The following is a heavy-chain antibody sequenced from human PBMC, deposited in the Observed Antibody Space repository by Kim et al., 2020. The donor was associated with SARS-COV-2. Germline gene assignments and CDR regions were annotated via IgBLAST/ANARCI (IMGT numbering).Heavy chain of an antibody. CDR3: VKGLYYVDY. J-gene: IGHJ4*02. CDR2: GGT. V-gene: IGHV3-23*01. Sequence: GGTNYADSVKGRFTTARDDSKNMLYLQMNSLRGEDTATYYCVKGLYYVDYWGQGTLVTVGS. D-gene: IGHD3-10*01.